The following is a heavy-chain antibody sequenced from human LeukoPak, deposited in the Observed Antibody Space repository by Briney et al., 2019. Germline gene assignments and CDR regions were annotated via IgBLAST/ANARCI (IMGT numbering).Heavy chain of an antibody. CDR1: GFMFRSFE. J-gene: IGHJ4*02. CDR3: ALLAVASDFDY. Sequence: GGSLRLSCAASGFMFRSFEMYWVRQAPGKGLEWIAYISSGATTMYYADSVKGRFTISRGDAKNSLFLQLNSLRAEDTAVYYCALLAVASDFDYWGQGALVTVSS. V-gene: IGHV3-48*03. CDR2: ISSGATTM. D-gene: IGHD6-19*01.